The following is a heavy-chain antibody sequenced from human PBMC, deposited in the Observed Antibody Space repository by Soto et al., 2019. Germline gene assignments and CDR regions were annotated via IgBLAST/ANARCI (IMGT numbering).Heavy chain of an antibody. D-gene: IGHD3-9*01. J-gene: IGHJ6*02. Sequence: PGGSLRLSCAASGFTFSSYAMSWVRQAPGKGLEWVSAISGSGGSTYYADSVKGRFTISRDNSKNTLYLQMNSLRAEDTAVYYCAKEKRYFDWFPSYYGIDVWGQGTTVTVSS. CDR3: AKEKRYFDWFPSYYGIDV. V-gene: IGHV3-23*01. CDR2: ISGSGGST. CDR1: GFTFSSYA.